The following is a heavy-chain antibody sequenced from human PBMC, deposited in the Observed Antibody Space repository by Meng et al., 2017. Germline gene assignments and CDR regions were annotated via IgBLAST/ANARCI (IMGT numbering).Heavy chain of an antibody. CDR2: ISSNGGST. D-gene: IGHD3-22*01. CDR1: GFTFSSYA. Sequence: GESLKISCAASGFTFSSYAMHWVRQAPGKGLEYVSAISSNGGSTYYANSVKGRITISRDNSKNTLYLQMGSLRAEDMAVYYCARVRVSGYYSYFDYWGQGTLVTVSS. CDR3: ARVRVSGYYSYFDY. V-gene: IGHV3-64*01. J-gene: IGHJ4*02.